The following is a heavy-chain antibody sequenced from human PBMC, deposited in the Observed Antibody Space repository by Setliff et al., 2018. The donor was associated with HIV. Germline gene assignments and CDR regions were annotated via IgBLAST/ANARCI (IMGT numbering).Heavy chain of an antibody. D-gene: IGHD3-22*01. J-gene: IGHJ4*02. V-gene: IGHV4-61*09. Sequence: SETLSLTCTVSGGSISSGSYYWSWIRQPAGKGLEWIGHIYTSGSTNYNPSLQNRVTLLLDMSKNQFSLKLSSATAADTAVYYCARQAWHSGRNGYFVDYWGQGMLVTVSS. CDR3: ARQAWHSGRNGYFVDY. CDR2: IYTSGST. CDR1: GGSISSGSYY.